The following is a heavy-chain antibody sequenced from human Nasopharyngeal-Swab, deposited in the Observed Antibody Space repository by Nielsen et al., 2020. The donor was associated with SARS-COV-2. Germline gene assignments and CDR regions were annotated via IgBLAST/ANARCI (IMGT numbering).Heavy chain of an antibody. V-gene: IGHV3-30*18. CDR2: ISYEGSIR. J-gene: IGHJ4*02. Sequence: GGSLRLSCAASGFTFNYFGMHWVRQAPGKGLERVAFISYEGSIRNYIDSVKGRFTVSRDRSKNTVYLQMNSLRPDNTAVYFCAKSMAYFQLSGTYNLDFWGQGTLVTVSS. CDR1: GFTFNYFG. CDR3: AKSMAYFQLSGTYNLDF. D-gene: IGHD2-21*01.